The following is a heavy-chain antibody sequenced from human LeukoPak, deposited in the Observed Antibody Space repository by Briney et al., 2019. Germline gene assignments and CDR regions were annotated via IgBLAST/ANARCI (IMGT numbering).Heavy chain of an antibody. Sequence: SETLSLTCSAYGGSFGGYFWSWIRQPPGRGLEWIGTIFYSGNTYYSPSLKTRVTISIDSSKNQFSLRLTSVTAADTAVYYCARRRSSSGDDTFDIWGQGTVATVSS. CDR1: GGSFGGYF. CDR3: ARRRSSSGDDTFDI. CDR2: IFYSGNT. V-gene: IGHV4-34*12. D-gene: IGHD6-19*01. J-gene: IGHJ3*02.